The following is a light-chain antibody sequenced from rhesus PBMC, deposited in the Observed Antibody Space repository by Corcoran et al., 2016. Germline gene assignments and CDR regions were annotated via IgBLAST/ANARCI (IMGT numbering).Light chain of an antibody. CDR1: SSDIGGYNR. V-gene: IGLV2-13*03. CDR2: EVS. Sequence: QAAPTQSPSVAGSPGQSVTISCTGTSSDIGGYNRVSWYQQHPGKAPKLMIYEVSKRPSGVSDRFSGSKSGNTASLTISGLQAEDDADSSCRSYARRSTYIFGAGTRLTVL. CDR3: RSYARRSTYI. J-gene: IGLJ1*01.